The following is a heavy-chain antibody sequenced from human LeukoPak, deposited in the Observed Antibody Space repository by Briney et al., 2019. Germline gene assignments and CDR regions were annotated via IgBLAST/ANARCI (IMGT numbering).Heavy chain of an antibody. CDR1: GGTFSSYA. CDR2: IIPIFGTA. CDR3: AREWDTATTRGYYYYMDV. J-gene: IGHJ6*03. D-gene: IGHD5-18*01. Sequence: SVTVSCKASGGTFSSYAISWVRQAPGQGLEWMGGIIPIFGTANYAQKFQGRVTITTDKSRNTAYMEVSRLRSEDTAVYYCAREWDTATTRGYYYYMDVWGKGTTVTVSS. V-gene: IGHV1-69*05.